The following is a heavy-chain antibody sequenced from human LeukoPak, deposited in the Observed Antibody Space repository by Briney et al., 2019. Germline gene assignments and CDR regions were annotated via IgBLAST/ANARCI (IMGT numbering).Heavy chain of an antibody. J-gene: IGHJ5*02. Sequence: SETLSLTCAVYGGSFSGYYWSWIRQPPGKGLEWIGRIYTSGNTNYNPSLKSRVTISVDTSKNQFSLKLSSVTAADTAVYHCARDFLERLRGHWFDPWGQGTLVTVSS. D-gene: IGHD1-1*01. V-gene: IGHV4-59*10. CDR2: IYTSGNT. CDR1: GGSFSGYY. CDR3: ARDFLERLRGHWFDP.